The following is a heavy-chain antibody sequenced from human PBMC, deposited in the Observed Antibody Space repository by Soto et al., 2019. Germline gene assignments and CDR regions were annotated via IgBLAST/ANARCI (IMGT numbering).Heavy chain of an antibody. CDR3: ASSAVAGPYYYYGMDV. D-gene: IGHD6-19*01. V-gene: IGHV1-69*13. Sequence: GASVKVSCKASGGTFSSYAISWVRQAPGQGLEWMGGIIPIFGTANYAQKFQGRVTITADESTSTAYMELSSLRSEDTAVYYCASSAVAGPYYYYGMDVWGQGTTVTVSS. J-gene: IGHJ6*02. CDR1: GGTFSSYA. CDR2: IIPIFGTA.